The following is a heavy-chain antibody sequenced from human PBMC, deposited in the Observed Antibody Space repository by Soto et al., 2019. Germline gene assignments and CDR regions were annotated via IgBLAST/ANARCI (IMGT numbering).Heavy chain of an antibody. CDR2: IYPGDSDT. Sequence: PGESLKISCKGSGYSFTSYWIGWVRQMPGKGLEWMGIIYPGDSDTRYSPSFQGQVTISADKSISTAYLQWSSLKASDTAMYYCARPILSGSYYSDAFDIWGQGTMVTVSS. CDR3: ARPILSGSYYSDAFDI. J-gene: IGHJ3*02. CDR1: GYSFTSYW. V-gene: IGHV5-51*01. D-gene: IGHD1-26*01.